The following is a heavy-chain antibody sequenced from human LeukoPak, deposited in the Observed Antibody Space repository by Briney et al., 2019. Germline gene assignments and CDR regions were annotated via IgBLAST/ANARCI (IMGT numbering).Heavy chain of an antibody. Sequence: GESLKISFKASGYRFISYWIAWVRQMPGKGLEWVGIIYPGDSDIRYSPSFQGQVASSVDKSISTAYLQWSSLKASDTAMYSCARLSNPGSMGAFDVWGQGTMVTVSS. CDR3: ARLSNPGSMGAFDV. J-gene: IGHJ3*01. V-gene: IGHV5-51*01. D-gene: IGHD2/OR15-2a*01. CDR1: GYRFISYW. CDR2: IYPGDSDI.